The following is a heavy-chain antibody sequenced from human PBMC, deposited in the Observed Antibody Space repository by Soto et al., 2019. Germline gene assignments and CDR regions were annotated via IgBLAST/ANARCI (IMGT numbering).Heavy chain of an antibody. Sequence: EVQLVQSGAEVKKPGESLKISCKGSGYSFTSYWIGWVRQMPGKGLEWMGIIYPGDSDTRYSPSFQGQVTISADKSISTAYLQWSSLKASDTAMYYCARVFQVTIFGVVTIVDAFDIWGQGTMVTVSS. J-gene: IGHJ3*02. CDR1: GYSFTSYW. V-gene: IGHV5-51*03. CDR3: ARVFQVTIFGVVTIVDAFDI. D-gene: IGHD3-3*01. CDR2: IYPGDSDT.